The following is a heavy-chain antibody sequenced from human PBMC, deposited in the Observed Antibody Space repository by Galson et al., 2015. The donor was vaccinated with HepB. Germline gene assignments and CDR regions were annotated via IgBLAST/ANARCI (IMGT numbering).Heavy chain of an antibody. J-gene: IGHJ4*02. D-gene: IGHD3-16*01. CDR2: ISYDGSNK. CDR1: GFTFRNYA. Sequence: SLRLSCAASGFTFRNYAMHWVRQAPGKGLEWVAVISYDGSNKYYADSVKGRFTISRDNSKNTLYLQVNSLTTEDTAVYYCAREGTRLRLGEPLDYWGQGTLVTVSS. CDR3: AREGTRLRLGEPLDY. V-gene: IGHV3-30*04.